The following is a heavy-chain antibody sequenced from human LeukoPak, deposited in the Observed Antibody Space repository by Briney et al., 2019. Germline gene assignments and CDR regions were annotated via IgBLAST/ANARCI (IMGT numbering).Heavy chain of an antibody. CDR1: GYSFTSYW. CDR2: MYPADSDT. D-gene: IGHD6-13*01. J-gene: IGHJ4*02. Sequence: GESLKISCKGSGYSFTSYWIGWMRQMPGKGLEWMGIMYPADSDTRYSPSFQGQVTFSADKSISTAYLQWISLKASDTAMYYCARLTSSWSFDYWGQGTLVTVSS. V-gene: IGHV5-51*01. CDR3: ARLTSSWSFDY.